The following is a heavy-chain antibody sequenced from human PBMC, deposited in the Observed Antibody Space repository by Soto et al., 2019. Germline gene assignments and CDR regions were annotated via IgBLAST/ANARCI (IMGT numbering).Heavy chain of an antibody. D-gene: IGHD3-10*01. CDR2: IDPSDSYT. Sequence: EVQLVQSGAEVKKPGESLRISCKGSGYSFTSYWISWVRQMPGKGLECMGRIDPSDSYTNYSPSFQGHVTTSAAKSISTAYLQWSSLKASDTAMYYCASSVHKEYAFDIWGQGTMVTVSS. CDR3: ASSVHKEYAFDI. V-gene: IGHV5-10-1*01. J-gene: IGHJ3*02. CDR1: GYSFTSYW.